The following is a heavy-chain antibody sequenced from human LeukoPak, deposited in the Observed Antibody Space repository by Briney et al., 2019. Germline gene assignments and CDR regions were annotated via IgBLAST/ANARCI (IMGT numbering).Heavy chain of an antibody. J-gene: IGHJ3*02. CDR3: ARGKVAVAATDDAFEI. CDR1: GYTFTGYY. Sequence: ASVTVSCKASGYTFTGYYIHWMRQAPGQGLEWMGWINPNSGGTNYAQKCQGRVTMTRDTSISTAYMELSRLRSDDTAVYYCARGKVAVAATDDAFEIWGQGTIVTVSS. V-gene: IGHV1-2*02. CDR2: INPNSGGT. D-gene: IGHD6-19*01.